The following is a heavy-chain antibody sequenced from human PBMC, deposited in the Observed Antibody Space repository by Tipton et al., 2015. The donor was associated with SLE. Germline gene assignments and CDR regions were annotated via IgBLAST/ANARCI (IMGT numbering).Heavy chain of an antibody. CDR1: GYSISSGSSY. CDR3: ARHRLLNDNLDY. V-gene: IGHV4-61*02. J-gene: IGHJ4*02. CDR2: IYSRGST. D-gene: IGHD1-1*01. Sequence: TLSLTCAVSGYSISSGSSYWSWIRQPAGKGLEWIGRIYSRGSTNYNPSLMSRVTISTDTSKNQFSLKLSSVTAADTAVYYCARHRLLNDNLDYWGQGTLVTVSS.